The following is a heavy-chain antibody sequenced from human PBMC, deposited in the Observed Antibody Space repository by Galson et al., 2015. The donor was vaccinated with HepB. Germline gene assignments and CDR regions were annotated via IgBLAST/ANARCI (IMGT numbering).Heavy chain of an antibody. CDR1: GFTFSSYG. CDR2: IWYDGSNK. V-gene: IGHV3-33*08. D-gene: IGHD3-22*01. Sequence: SLRLSCAASGFTFSSYGMHWVRQAPGKGLEWVAVIWYDGSNKYYADSVKGRFTISRDNSKNTLYLQMNSLRAEDTAVYYCARDSYHYYDSSGYAPFDYWGQGTLVTVSS. J-gene: IGHJ4*02. CDR3: ARDSYHYYDSSGYAPFDY.